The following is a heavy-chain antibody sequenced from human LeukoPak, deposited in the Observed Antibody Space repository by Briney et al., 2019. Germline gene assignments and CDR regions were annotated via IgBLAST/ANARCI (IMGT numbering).Heavy chain of an antibody. CDR3: ARGFRYYGSGIDY. Sequence: PGGSLRLSCAASGFTFSEYSMHWVRQAPGKGLEYVSAISTNGGSIYYANSVKGRFTISRDDPKNTLDLQMGSLRPEDMAVYYCARGFRYYGSGIDYWGQGTLVTVSS. D-gene: IGHD3-10*01. CDR1: GFTFSEYS. CDR2: ISTNGGSI. J-gene: IGHJ4*02. V-gene: IGHV3-64*01.